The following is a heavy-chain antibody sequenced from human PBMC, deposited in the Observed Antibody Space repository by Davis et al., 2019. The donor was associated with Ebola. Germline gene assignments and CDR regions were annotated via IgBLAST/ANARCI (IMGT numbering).Heavy chain of an antibody. V-gene: IGHV5-51*01. CDR3: ARLYYDVERGYYYYMDV. CDR1: GYSFTDYW. CDR2: IYPGDSDT. Sequence: PGGSLRLSCKGPGYSFTDYWSGWGRQMPGKGLEWVGIIYPGDSDTRYSPSFQGQVTISADKSISTAYLQWSSLKASDTAMYYCARLYYDVERGYYYYMDVWGKGTTVTVSS. J-gene: IGHJ6*03. D-gene: IGHD3-22*01.